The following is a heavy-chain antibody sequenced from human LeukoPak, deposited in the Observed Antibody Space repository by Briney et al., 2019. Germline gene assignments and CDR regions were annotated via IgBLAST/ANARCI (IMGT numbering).Heavy chain of an antibody. Sequence: GGSLRLSCAASGFTFSSYGMHWVRQAPGKGLEWVAVIWYDGSNKYYADSVKGRFTISRDNSKNTLHLQMNSLRAEDTAVYYCARDLGRSTSLGWFDPWGQGTLVTVSS. CDR3: ARDLGRSTSLGWFDP. J-gene: IGHJ5*02. V-gene: IGHV3-33*01. D-gene: IGHD2-2*01. CDR2: IWYDGSNK. CDR1: GFTFSSYG.